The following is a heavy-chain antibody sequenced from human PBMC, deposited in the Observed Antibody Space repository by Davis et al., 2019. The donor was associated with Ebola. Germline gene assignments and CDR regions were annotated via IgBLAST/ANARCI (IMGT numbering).Heavy chain of an antibody. CDR3: ARGPYSSSWNYYYYGMDV. J-gene: IGHJ6*04. CDR2: ISGSGANA. D-gene: IGHD6-13*01. CDR1: GFTFSSHA. Sequence: GESLKISCAASGFTFSSHAMSWVRQAPGKGLEWLATISGSGANAYYADSVKGRFTNSRDNARNTLYLQMKSLRAEDTAVYYCARGPYSSSWNYYYYGMDVWGKGTTVTVSS. V-gene: IGHV3-23*01.